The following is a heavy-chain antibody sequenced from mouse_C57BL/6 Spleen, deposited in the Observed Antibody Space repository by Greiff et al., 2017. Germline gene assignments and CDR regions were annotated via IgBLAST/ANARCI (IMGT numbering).Heavy chain of an antibody. CDR2: IDPSGGYT. CDR3: ARDCCSNYAFAY. CDR1: GYTFTSYG. Sequence: QVQLQQPGAELVMPGASVKLSCKASGYTFTSYGMHWVKQRPGQGLEWIGEIDPSGGYTNYNEKFKGKATLTADKSSSTAYMELSSLTSEDSAVYYCARDCCSNYAFAYWGQGTPVTVSA. D-gene: IGHD2-5*01. J-gene: IGHJ3*01. V-gene: IGHV1-69*01.